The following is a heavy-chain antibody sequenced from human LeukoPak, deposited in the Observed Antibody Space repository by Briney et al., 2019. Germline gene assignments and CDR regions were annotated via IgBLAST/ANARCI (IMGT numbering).Heavy chain of an antibody. J-gene: IGHJ3*02. Sequence: GGSLRLSCAASGLTFSSYAMSWVRQAPGKGLDWVSSISAGGASTYYADSVKGRFTISRDNSKNTLYLQMNSLRAEDTAGYYCANAGGWLATMGTLGAFDIWGQGTVVTVSS. CDR3: ANAGGWLATMGTLGAFDI. D-gene: IGHD5-24*01. V-gene: IGHV3-23*01. CDR2: ISAGGAST. CDR1: GLTFSSYA.